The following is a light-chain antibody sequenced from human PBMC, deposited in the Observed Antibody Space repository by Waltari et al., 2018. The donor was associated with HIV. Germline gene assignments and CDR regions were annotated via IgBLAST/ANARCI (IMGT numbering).Light chain of an antibody. V-gene: IGLV1-44*01. Sequence: QSVLTQPPSASGTPGQRVTISCSGSSSNIGSNTVNWYQHLPGTAPKLRIYSNNQRPSGVPDRFSGSKSGTSASLAISGLQSEDEADYYCATWDDSPDGPVFGGGTKLTVL. J-gene: IGLJ3*02. CDR2: SNN. CDR3: ATWDDSPDGPV. CDR1: SSNIGSNT.